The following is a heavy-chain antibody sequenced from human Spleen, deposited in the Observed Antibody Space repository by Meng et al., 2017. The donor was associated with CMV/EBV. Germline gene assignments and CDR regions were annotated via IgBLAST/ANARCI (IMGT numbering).Heavy chain of an antibody. V-gene: IGHV1-69*10. Sequence: SVKVSCKASGYIFTGYGISWVRQAPGQGLEWMGWIIPILGIANYAQKFQGRVTITADKSTSTAYMELSSLRSEDTAVYYCAITDDYWGQGTLVTVSS. J-gene: IGHJ4*02. CDR3: AITDDY. CDR1: GYIFTGYG. CDR2: IIPILGIA.